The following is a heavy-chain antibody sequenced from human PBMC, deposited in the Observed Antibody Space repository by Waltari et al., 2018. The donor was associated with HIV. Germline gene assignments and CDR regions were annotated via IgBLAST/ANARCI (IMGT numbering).Heavy chain of an antibody. Sequence: QLQLQESGPGLVKPSETLSLTCTVSGRSISSSSYYWGWIRQPPGKGLEWIGSIYYSGSTYYNPSLKSRVTISVDTSKNQFSLKLSSVTAADTAVYYCARVQTGVDTAMVNRYFDLWAVAPWSLSPQ. V-gene: IGHV4-39*01. CDR1: GRSISSSSYY. J-gene: IGHJ2*01. D-gene: IGHD5-18*01. CDR2: IYYSGST. CDR3: ARVQTGVDTAMVNRYFDL.